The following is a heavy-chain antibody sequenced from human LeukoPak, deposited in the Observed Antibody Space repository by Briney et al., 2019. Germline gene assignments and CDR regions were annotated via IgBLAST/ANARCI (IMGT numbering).Heavy chain of an antibody. J-gene: IGHJ4*02. CDR2: ISGSGGST. CDR3: AKDRESESGWTGFDY. D-gene: IGHD6-19*01. V-gene: IGHV3-23*01. CDR1: GFTFSSYA. Sequence: GGSLRLSCAASGFTFSSYAMSWVRQAPGKGLEWVSAISGSGGSTYYADSVKGRFTISRDNSKNTLYLQMNSLGAEDTAVYYCAKDRESESGWTGFDYWGQGTLVTVSS.